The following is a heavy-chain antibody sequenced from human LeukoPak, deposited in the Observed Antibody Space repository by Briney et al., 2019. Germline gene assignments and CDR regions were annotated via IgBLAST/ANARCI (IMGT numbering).Heavy chain of an antibody. D-gene: IGHD5-12*01. CDR3: ATSGYDPQDYYYYMDV. Sequence: ASVKVSCKASGYTFTSYDINWVRQATGQGLEWMGWMNPNSGNTGYAQKFQGRVTMTRNTSISTAYMELSSLRSEDTAVYYCATSGYDPQDYYYYMDVWGKGTTVTISS. J-gene: IGHJ6*03. V-gene: IGHV1-8*01. CDR1: GYTFTSYD. CDR2: MNPNSGNT.